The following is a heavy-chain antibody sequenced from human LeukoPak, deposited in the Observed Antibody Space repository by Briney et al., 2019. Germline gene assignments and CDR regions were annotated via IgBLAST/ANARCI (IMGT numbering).Heavy chain of an antibody. CDR1: GFTFSSYE. CDR2: ISSSGSTI. CDR3: ARDPYCSSTSCYYRDNWFDP. V-gene: IGHV3-48*03. D-gene: IGHD2-2*01. J-gene: IGHJ5*02. Sequence: GGSLRLSCAASGFTFSSYEMNWVRQAPGKGLEWVSYISSSGSTIYYADSVKGRFTISRDNAKNSLYLQMNSLRAEDTAVYYCARDPYCSSTSCYYRDNWFDPWGQGTLVTVSS.